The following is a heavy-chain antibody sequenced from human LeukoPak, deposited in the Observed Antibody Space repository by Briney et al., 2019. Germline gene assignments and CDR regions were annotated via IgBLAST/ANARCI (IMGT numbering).Heavy chain of an antibody. J-gene: IGHJ1*01. CDR3: ASRRENTIFGVVITPYFQH. CDR2: ISYGGSNK. V-gene: IGHV3-30*03. D-gene: IGHD3-3*01. Sequence: GGSLRLSCAASGFTFSSYGMHWVRQAPGKGLEWVAVISYGGSNKYYADSVKGRFTISRDNSKNTLYLQMNSLRAEDTAVYYCASRRENTIFGVVITPYFQHWGQGTLVTVSS. CDR1: GFTFSSYG.